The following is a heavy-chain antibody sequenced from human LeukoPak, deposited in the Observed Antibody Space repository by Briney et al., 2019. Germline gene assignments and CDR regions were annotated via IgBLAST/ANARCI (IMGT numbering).Heavy chain of an antibody. Sequence: GGSLRLSCAASEFTFSSYWMSWVRQAPGKGLEWVANIKEDGREKHYVDSVKGRFTISRDNAKNSLYLQMNSLRAEDTALYYCVKDIAPTYYYYYGMDVWGQGTTVTVSS. CDR1: EFTFSSYW. CDR3: VKDIAPTYYYYYGMDV. V-gene: IGHV3-7*03. J-gene: IGHJ6*02. CDR2: IKEDGREK. D-gene: IGHD3-16*02.